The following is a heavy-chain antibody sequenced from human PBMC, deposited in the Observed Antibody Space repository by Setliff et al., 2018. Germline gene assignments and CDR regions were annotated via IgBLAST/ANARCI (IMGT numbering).Heavy chain of an antibody. J-gene: IGHJ3*02. D-gene: IGHD2-2*01. CDR2: ISAYNGNT. V-gene: IGHV1-18*01. CDR1: GYTFIGYG. CDR3: ARVLFHCSSTSCYLDAFDI. Sequence: GASVKVSCKASGYTFIGYGISWVRQAPGQGLEWMGWISAYNGNTNYAQKLQGRVTMTTDTSTSTAYMELRSLRSDDTAVYYCARVLFHCSSTSCYLDAFDIWGQGTMVTVSS.